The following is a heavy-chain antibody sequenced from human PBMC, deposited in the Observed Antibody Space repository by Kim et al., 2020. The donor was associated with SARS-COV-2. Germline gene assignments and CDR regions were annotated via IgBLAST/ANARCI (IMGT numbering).Heavy chain of an antibody. J-gene: IGHJ3*02. CDR3: AKGFMITFGGVRAFDI. CDR1: GFTFSSYA. D-gene: IGHD3-16*01. Sequence: LSLTCAASGFTFSSYAMSWVRQAPGKGLEWVSAISGSGGSTYYADSVKGRFTISRDNSKNTLYLQMNSLRAEDTAVYYCAKGFMITFGGVRAFDIWGQGTMVTVSS. V-gene: IGHV3-23*01. CDR2: ISGSGGST.